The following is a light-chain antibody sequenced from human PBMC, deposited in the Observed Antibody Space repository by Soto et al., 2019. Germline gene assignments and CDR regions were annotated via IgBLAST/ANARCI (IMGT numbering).Light chain of an antibody. CDR3: CSYAGSSTVV. Sequence: QSVLTQPASVSGSPGQSITISCTGTFSDVGSYNLVSWYQQHPGKAPKLMIYEDTKRPSGVSNRFSGSKSGYTASLTISGLQAEDEADYYCCSYAGSSTVVFGGGTKLTV. CDR1: FSDVGSYNL. J-gene: IGLJ2*01. CDR2: EDT. V-gene: IGLV2-23*01.